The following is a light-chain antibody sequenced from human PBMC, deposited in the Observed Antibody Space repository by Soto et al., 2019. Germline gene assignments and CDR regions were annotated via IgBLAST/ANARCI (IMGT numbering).Light chain of an antibody. Sequence: EIVLTQFPATLSLSPGARATLSCSASQSVSSYLAWYQQKPGQAPRLLIYDASNRATGIPARFSGSGSGTDFTLTISSLEPEDFAVYYCQQRTNWLFGPGTKVEIK. CDR2: DAS. CDR1: QSVSSY. J-gene: IGKJ3*01. V-gene: IGKV3-11*01. CDR3: QQRTNWL.